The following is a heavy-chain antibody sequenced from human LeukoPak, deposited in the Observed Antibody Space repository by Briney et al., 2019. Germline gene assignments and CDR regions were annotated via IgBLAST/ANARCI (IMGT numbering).Heavy chain of an antibody. V-gene: IGHV4-39*01. CDR1: GVSISIIGYY. Sequence: SETLSLTCTVSGVSISIIGYYCGCGRQPPGKGLELIATIYYSGPTYYNPALRSRVTISVDTSKNQFSLKLTSVTAADTAVYYCARHLFSSGWGYYFDSWGPGTLVTVSS. CDR2: IYYSGPT. J-gene: IGHJ4*02. D-gene: IGHD6-19*01. CDR3: ARHLFSSGWGYYFDS.